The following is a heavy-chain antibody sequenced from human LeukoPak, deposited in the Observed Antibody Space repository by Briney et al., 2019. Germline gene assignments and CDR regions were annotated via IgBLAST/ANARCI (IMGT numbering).Heavy chain of an antibody. J-gene: IGHJ5*02. D-gene: IGHD3-3*01. CDR3: ARERERFFNL. CDR2: ISYDGSNK. Sequence: GRSLRLSCAASGFTFSSYAMHWVRLAPGKGLEWVAFISYDGSNKYYADSVKGRFTISRDNSKNTLYLQMNSLRAEDTAVYYCARERERFFNLWGQGTLVTVSS. V-gene: IGHV3-30*04. CDR1: GFTFSSYA.